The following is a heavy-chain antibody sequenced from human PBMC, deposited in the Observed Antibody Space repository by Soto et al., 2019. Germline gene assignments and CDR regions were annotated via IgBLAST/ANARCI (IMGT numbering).Heavy chain of an antibody. CDR3: ARGGNVDFDY. CDR2: INEDGSEK. CDR1: GFTFRTYW. J-gene: IGHJ4*02. D-gene: IGHD2-15*01. Sequence: EVQLVESGGGLVQPGGSLRLSCAASGFTFRTYWMSWVRQVTGKGLEWVANINEDGSEKYYLDSVKGRFAISRDNAKNSLYLQMNSLRAEDTAVYYCARGGNVDFDYWGQGTLVTVSS. V-gene: IGHV3-7*04.